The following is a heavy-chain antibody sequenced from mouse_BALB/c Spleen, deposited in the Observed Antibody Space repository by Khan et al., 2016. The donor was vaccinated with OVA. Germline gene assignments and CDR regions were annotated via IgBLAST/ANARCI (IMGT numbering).Heavy chain of an antibody. CDR2: ILPGSGNT. V-gene: IGHV1-9*01. CDR1: GYTFSSYW. Sequence: QVQLQQSGAELMKPGASVRISCKATGYTFSSYWIEWVKQRPGHGLEWIGEILPGSGNTHYNEKFKGKATFTAEASSHTAYMQLSSLTSEDSAVYYCANLVRCWGQGTTLTVSA. CDR3: ANLVRC. J-gene: IGHJ2*01.